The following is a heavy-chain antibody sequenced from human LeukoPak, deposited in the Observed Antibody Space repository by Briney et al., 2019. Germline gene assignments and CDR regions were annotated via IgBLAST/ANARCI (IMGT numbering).Heavy chain of an antibody. D-gene: IGHD3-22*01. CDR3: ARRGITLIAVNIRPLDY. CDR1: GFTFSSYW. CDR2: IKQDGSEK. V-gene: IGHV3-7*01. Sequence: PGGSLRLSCAASGFTFSSYWMSWVRQAPGKGLEWVANIKQDGSEKYYVDSVKGRFTISRDNAKNSLYLRMSSLRAEDTAVYYCARRGITLIAVNIRPLDYWGQGTLVTVSS. J-gene: IGHJ4*02.